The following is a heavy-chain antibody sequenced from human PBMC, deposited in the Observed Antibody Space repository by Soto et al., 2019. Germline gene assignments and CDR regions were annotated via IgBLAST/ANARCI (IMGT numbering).Heavy chain of an antibody. V-gene: IGHV4-59*02. D-gene: IGHD3-22*01. J-gene: IGHJ6*02. Sequence: LSLACPVSGGSVRSYYWSWIRQPPGKGLEWIGYIYYSGSTNYNPSLKSRVTISVDTSNNQFSLKLSSVTAADTAVYYCARDYMYYYDSSGYGPTYYYYGMDVWGQGTTVTVSS. CDR1: GGSVRSYY. CDR3: ARDYMYYYDSSGYGPTYYYYGMDV. CDR2: IYYSGST.